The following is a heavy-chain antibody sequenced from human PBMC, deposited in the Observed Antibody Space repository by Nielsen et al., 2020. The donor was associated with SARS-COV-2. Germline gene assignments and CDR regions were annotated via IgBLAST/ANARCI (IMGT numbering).Heavy chain of an antibody. CDR3: VRDSSVLIWSGYPVD. Sequence: GESLKISCAASGFTFSSYWMNWVRQAPGKGLEWVANIKQDGSEKYYGDSVKGRFTISRDNAKNSLYLQMNSLRAEDTAVYYCVRDSSVLIWSGYPVDWGQGTLVTVSS. CDR2: IKQDGSEK. V-gene: IGHV3-7*01. CDR1: GFTFSSYW. D-gene: IGHD3-3*01. J-gene: IGHJ4*02.